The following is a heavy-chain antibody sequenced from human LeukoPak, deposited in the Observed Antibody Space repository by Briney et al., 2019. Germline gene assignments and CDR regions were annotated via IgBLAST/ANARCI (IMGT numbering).Heavy chain of an antibody. CDR1: GGTFSSYA. CDR3: ARGFAGGGAFDY. CDR2: IIPILGIA. V-gene: IGHV1-69*04. J-gene: IGHJ4*02. D-gene: IGHD1-14*01. Sequence: ASVKVSCKASGGTFSSYAISWVRQAPGQGLEWMGRIIPILGIANYAQKFQGRVTITADKSTSTAYMELSSLRSEDTAVYYCARGFAGGGAFDYWGQGTLVTVSS.